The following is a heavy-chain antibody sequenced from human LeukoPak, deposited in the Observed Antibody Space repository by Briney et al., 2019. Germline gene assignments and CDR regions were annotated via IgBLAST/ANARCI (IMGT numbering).Heavy chain of an antibody. J-gene: IGHJ4*02. D-gene: IGHD3-22*01. Sequence: GASVKVSCKASGYTFTSYDINWVRQATGQGLEWMGWMNPNSGNTGYAQKFQGRVTITRNTSISTAYMELSSLRSEDTAVYYCARRGDYYDSSGYYYVYNYWGQGTLVTVSS. V-gene: IGHV1-8*03. CDR2: MNPNSGNT. CDR3: ARRGDYYDSSGYYYVYNY. CDR1: GYTFTSYD.